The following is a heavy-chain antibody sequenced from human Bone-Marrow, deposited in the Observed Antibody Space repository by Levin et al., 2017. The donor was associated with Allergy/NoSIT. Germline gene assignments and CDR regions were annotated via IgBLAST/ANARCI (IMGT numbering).Heavy chain of an antibody. CDR3: AREGDYYDSSGFL. J-gene: IGHJ3*01. D-gene: IGHD3-22*01. CDR2: IFDSGNT. V-gene: IGHV4-30-4*01. CDR1: GASISSGDYY. Sequence: SQTLSLPCTVSGASISSGDYYWSWIRQTPGKGLEWIGHIFDSGNTKYNPSLKSRATISVDSSKNQFSLKLSSVTAADTAMYFCAREGDYYDSSGFLWGQGTMVTVST.